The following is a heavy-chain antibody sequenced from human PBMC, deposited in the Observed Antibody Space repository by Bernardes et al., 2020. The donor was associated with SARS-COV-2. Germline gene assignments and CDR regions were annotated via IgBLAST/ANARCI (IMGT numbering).Heavy chain of an antibody. V-gene: IGHV1-2*04. CDR3: ASSSQVYYYYGMDV. Sequence: ASVKVSCKASGYTFTGYYMHWVRQAPGQGLEWMGWINPTSGGTNYAQKFQGWVTMTRDTSISTAYMELSRLRSDDTAVYYCASSSQVYYYYGMDVWGQGTTVTVSS. CDR2: INPTSGGT. CDR1: GYTFTGYY. J-gene: IGHJ6*02.